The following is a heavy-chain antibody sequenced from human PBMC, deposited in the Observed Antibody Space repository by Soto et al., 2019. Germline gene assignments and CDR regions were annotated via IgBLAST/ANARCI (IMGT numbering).Heavy chain of an antibody. D-gene: IGHD3-10*02. J-gene: IGHJ5*01. CDR3: ASMIGDPVLSFDS. CDR2: IFYSGST. V-gene: IGHV4-59*01. CDR1: GGSISSYY. Sequence: QVQLQESGPGLVKPSETLSLTCTVSGGSISSYYWSWIRQPPGKGLEWIGFIFYSGSTSYNPSLKSRVTISIDTSEYQFFLQLNSVTAADTAVYYCASMIGDPVLSFDSWGQGTLVAVSS.